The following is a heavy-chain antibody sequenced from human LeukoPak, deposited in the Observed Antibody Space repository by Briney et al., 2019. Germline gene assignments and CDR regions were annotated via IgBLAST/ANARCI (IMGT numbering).Heavy chain of an antibody. CDR3: ARPYYYDSRIDP. D-gene: IGHD3-22*01. V-gene: IGHV4-30-4*01. Sequence: SQTLTLTCTVSGGSISSGDYYWSWIRQPPGKGLEWIAYMYYSGSTYYNPSLKSRVTMSADTSKNQLSLKLSSVTAADTAVYYCARPYYYDSRIDPWGQGILVTVSS. CDR1: GGSISSGDYY. CDR2: MYYSGST. J-gene: IGHJ5*02.